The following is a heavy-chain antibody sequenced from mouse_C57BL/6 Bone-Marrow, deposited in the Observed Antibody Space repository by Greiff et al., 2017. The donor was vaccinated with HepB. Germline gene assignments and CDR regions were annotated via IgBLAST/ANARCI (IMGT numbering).Heavy chain of an antibody. CDR1: GYTFTSYW. J-gene: IGHJ3*01. Sequence: VQLQQPGAELVKPGASVKLSCKASGYTFTSYWMHWVKQRPGQGLEWIGMIHPNSGSTNYNEKFKSKATLTVDKSSSTAYMQLSSLTSEDSAVYYCARPSYYYGSSLFAYWGQGTLVTVSA. D-gene: IGHD1-1*01. CDR2: IHPNSGST. CDR3: ARPSYYYGSSLFAY. V-gene: IGHV1-64*01.